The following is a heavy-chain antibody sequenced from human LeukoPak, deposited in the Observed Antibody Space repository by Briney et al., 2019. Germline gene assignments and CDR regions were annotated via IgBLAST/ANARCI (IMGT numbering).Heavy chain of an antibody. CDR3: ASRTGGIVLIVYAEYYFDY. J-gene: IGHJ4*02. V-gene: IGHV4-38-2*02. Sequence: SETLSLTCTVSGYSISSGYYWGWIRQPPGKGLEWIGSIYHSGSTYYNPSLKSRVTISVDTSKNQFSLKLSSVTAADTAVYYCASRTGGIVLIVYAEYYFDYWGQGTLVTVSS. CDR1: GYSISSGYY. D-gene: IGHD2-8*01. CDR2: IYHSGST.